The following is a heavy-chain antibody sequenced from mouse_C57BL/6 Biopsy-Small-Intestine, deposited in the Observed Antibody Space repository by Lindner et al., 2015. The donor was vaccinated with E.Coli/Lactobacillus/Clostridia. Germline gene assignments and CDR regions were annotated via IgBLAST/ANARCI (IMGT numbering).Heavy chain of an antibody. CDR1: GYTFINYG. CDR2: ISVYNGNT. V-gene: IGHV1-81*01. J-gene: IGHJ4*01. D-gene: IGHD2-4*01. CDR3: ASKSGLGGSYYYFGMDV. Sequence: SVKVSCKTSGYTFINYGISWVRQAPGQGLEWMGWISVYNGNTKYAQKLQGRVTITADKSTSTAFMELTSLRSEDTAVYFCASKSGLGGSYYYFGMDVWGQGTSVTVSS.